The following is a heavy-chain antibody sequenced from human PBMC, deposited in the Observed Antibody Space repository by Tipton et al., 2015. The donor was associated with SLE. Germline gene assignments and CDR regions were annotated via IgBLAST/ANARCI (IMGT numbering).Heavy chain of an antibody. V-gene: IGHV4-38-2*02. Sequence: TLSLTCTVSGYSISSGYYWGWIRQPPGKGLEWIGEINHSGSTNYNPSLKSRVTISVDTSKNQFSLKLSSVTAADTAVYYCARAVGRFDYWGQGTLVTVSS. CDR3: ARAVGRFDY. J-gene: IGHJ4*02. D-gene: IGHD1-26*01. CDR2: INHSGST. CDR1: GYSISSGYY.